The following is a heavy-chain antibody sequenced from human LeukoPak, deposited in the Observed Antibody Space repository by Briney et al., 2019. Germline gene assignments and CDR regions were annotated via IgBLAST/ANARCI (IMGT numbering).Heavy chain of an antibody. J-gene: IGHJ4*02. CDR1: SGFISSYY. V-gene: IGHV4-59*01. CDR3: ARFKRAGGWSYFDY. Sequence: SETLSLTCSVSSGFISSYYWTWIRQSPGKGLEWIGYIYYTGSTSYNPSLQSRVTISVDTSKNQFSLRLNSVTAADTAVYYCARFKRAGGWSYFDYWGLGTLVTVSS. CDR2: IYYTGST. D-gene: IGHD6-19*01.